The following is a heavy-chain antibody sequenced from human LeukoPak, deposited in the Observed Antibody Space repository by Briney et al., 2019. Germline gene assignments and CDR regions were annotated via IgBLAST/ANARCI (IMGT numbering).Heavy chain of an antibody. J-gene: IGHJ4*02. D-gene: IGHD6-13*01. Sequence: SQTLSLTCAISGDSFSSNSVAWTWIRQSPSRGLEWLGRTYYRSQWYNDYGVSVKSRITINPDTSKNQFSLQVNSVTPEDTAVYYCARDKSRVLDYWGQGTLVTVSS. CDR2: TYYRSQWYN. V-gene: IGHV6-1*01. CDR1: GDSFSSNSVA. CDR3: ARDKSRVLDY.